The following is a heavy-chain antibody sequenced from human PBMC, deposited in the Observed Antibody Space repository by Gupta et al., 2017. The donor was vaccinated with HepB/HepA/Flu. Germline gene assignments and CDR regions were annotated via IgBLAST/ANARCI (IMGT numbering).Heavy chain of an antibody. J-gene: IGHJ6*02. CDR3: ARAIGPPLITMVRGGTYGMDV. CDR1: GGSISSSNW. Sequence: QVQLQESGPGLVKPSGTLSLTCAVSGGSISSSNWWSWVRQPPGKGLEWIGEIYHSGSTNYNPSLKSRVTISVDKSKNQFSLKLSSVTAADTAVYYCARAIGPPLITMVRGGTYGMDVWGQGTTVTVSS. D-gene: IGHD3-10*01. V-gene: IGHV4-4*02. CDR2: IYHSGST.